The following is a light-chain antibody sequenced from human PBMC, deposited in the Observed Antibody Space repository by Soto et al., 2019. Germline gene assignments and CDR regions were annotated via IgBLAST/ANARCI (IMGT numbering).Light chain of an antibody. Sequence: QSALTQPASVSGSPGQSITISCTGTSSDVGGYNYVSWYQQHPGKAPKLMIYDVSNRPSGISNRFSGSKSGNTASLTISGLQAEDEADYYCSSYTSNSTGVFGGGTKVTVL. CDR3: SSYTSNSTGV. J-gene: IGLJ2*01. CDR2: DVS. CDR1: SSDVGGYNY. V-gene: IGLV2-14*01.